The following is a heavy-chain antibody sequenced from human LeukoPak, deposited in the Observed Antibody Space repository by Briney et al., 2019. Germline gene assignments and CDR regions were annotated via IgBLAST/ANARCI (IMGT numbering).Heavy chain of an antibody. V-gene: IGHV1-8*01. Sequence: GASAKVSCKASGYTFTSYDINWVRQGTGQGLEWMGWMNPNSGNTGYAQKFQGRVTMTRNTSISTAYMELSSLRSGDTAVYYCARGRQLLWFGYYYYYYGMDVWGQGTTVTVSS. CDR1: GYTFTSYD. D-gene: IGHD3-10*01. CDR2: MNPNSGNT. J-gene: IGHJ6*02. CDR3: ARGRQLLWFGYYYYYYGMDV.